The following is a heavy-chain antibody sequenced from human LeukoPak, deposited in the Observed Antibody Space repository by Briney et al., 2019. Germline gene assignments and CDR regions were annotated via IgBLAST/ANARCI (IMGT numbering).Heavy chain of an antibody. J-gene: IGHJ3*02. D-gene: IGHD2-21*02. CDR1: GVSFTNSSGDY. CDR2: FYYRGNT. CDR3: ARRRGDPGAFDI. V-gene: IGHV4-39*01. Sequence: PSETLSLTCIVSGVSFTNSSGDYLAWVRQPPWKGLEWIGNFYYRGNTYYNLSLKSRLTISVDTSKNQCSLKMNSVTATDTAIYYCARRRGDPGAFDIWGQGTQVTVSS.